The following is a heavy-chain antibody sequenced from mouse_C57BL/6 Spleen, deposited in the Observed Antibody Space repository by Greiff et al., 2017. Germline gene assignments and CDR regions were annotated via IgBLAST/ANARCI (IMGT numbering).Heavy chain of an antibody. J-gene: IGHJ2*01. D-gene: IGHD2-1*01. Sequence: QVQLQQPGAELVKPGASVKLSCKASGYTFTSYWMQWVKQRPGQGLEWIGEIDPSDSCTNYNQKFKGKATLTVDTSSSTAYMQLSSLTSEDSAVYYCARRLRYRNSPGYWGQGTTLTVSS. CDR3: ARRLRYRNSPGY. CDR1: GYTFTSYW. V-gene: IGHV1-50*01. CDR2: IDPSDSCT.